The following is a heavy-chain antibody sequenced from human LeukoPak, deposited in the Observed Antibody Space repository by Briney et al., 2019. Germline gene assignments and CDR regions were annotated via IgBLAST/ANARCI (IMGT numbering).Heavy chain of an antibody. D-gene: IGHD4-17*01. CDR3: ARWVGYGDYFDY. V-gene: IGHV4-61*02. CDR1: VGSISSGSYY. CDR2: IYTSGST. J-gene: IGHJ4*02. Sequence: PSQTLSLTCTVSVGSISSGSYYWSWIRQPAGKGLEWIGRIYTSGSTNYNPSLKSRVTISVDTSKNQFSLKLSSVTAADTAVYYCARWVGYGDYFDYWGQGTLVTVSS.